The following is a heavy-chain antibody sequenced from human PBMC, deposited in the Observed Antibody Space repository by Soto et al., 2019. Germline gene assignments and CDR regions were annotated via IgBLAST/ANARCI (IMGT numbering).Heavy chain of an antibody. D-gene: IGHD1-7*01. CDR1: GYSLRQLS. CDR2: FAPEDGEA. J-gene: IGHJ4*02. CDR3: ATRRPQPNWNYVLFDF. V-gene: IGHV1-24*01. Sequence: ASVKVSCKVSGYSLRQLSMHWVRQRPGKGLEWMGGFAPEDGEAVYAPMFQGRLTMAEDTSAGTAYIDLRSLTSDDTAVYYCATRRPQPNWNYVLFDFWRQGTLVTVSS.